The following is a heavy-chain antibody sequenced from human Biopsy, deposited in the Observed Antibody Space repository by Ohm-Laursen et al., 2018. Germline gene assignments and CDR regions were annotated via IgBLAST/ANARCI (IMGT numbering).Heavy chain of an antibody. CDR3: ARDIMNRIAGLVARSDVFDV. CDR1: GYAVNDYF. D-gene: IGHD3-16*01. J-gene: IGHJ3*01. V-gene: IGHV1-2*02. Sequence: SSVKVSRKRSGYAVNDYFLHWLRQAPGQGPEWMGWISPNSGGTNYAQKFQGRVTMTTDTSTSTVYLELRRLISDDTAVYYCARDIMNRIAGLVARSDVFDVWGQGTLVTVSS. CDR2: ISPNSGGT.